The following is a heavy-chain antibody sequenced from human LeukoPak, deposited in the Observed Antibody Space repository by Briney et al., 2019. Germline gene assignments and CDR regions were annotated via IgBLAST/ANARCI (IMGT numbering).Heavy chain of an antibody. CDR1: GSSITSSPYH. Sequence: SETLSLTCTVSGSSITSSPYHWAWIRQPPGRGPEWIGTVSHSGATQYNPSLTSRVTISLDTSKNQFSLGLNSVTAADTAIFYCARSMVTTDRNFDHWGQGTLVTVSS. J-gene: IGHJ4*02. V-gene: IGHV4-39*07. CDR2: VSHSGAT. CDR3: ARSMVTTDRNFDH. D-gene: IGHD2-21*02.